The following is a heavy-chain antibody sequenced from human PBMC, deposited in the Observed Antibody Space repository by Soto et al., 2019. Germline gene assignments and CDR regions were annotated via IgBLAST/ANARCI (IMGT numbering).Heavy chain of an antibody. CDR2: IKSKTDGGTT. CDR3: TTIFYYDSSGDAFDI. J-gene: IGHJ3*02. CDR1: GFTFSNAW. V-gene: IGHV3-15*07. D-gene: IGHD3-22*01. Sequence: GGSLRLSCAASGFTFSNAWMNWVRQAPGKGLEWVGRIKSKTDGGTTDYAAPVKGRFTISRDDSKNTLYLQMNSLKTEDTAVYYCTTIFYYDSSGDAFDIWGQGTMVTVSS.